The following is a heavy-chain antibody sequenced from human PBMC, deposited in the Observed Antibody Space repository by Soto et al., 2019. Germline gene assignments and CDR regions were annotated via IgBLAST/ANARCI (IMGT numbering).Heavy chain of an antibody. Sequence: PSETLSLTCTVSGGSVSSGSYYWSWIRQPPGKGLEWIGYIYYSGSTNYNASLKSRVTISVDRSKNQFSLKLSSVTAADTAVYYCARVPDRWGQGTLVTVSS. CDR1: GGSVSSGSYY. V-gene: IGHV4-61*01. CDR3: ARVPDR. J-gene: IGHJ5*02. CDR2: IYYSGST. D-gene: IGHD2-2*01.